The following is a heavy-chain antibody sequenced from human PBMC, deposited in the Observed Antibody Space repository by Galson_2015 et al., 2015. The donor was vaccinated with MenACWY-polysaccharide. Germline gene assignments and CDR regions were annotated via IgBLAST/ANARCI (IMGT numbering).Heavy chain of an antibody. CDR2: IRSSGTNT. CDR3: AKDSTDFWSVAGRFDH. V-gene: IGHV3-23*01. J-gene: IGHJ5*02. D-gene: IGHD3-3*01. CDR1: GFTFTSYA. Sequence: LRLSCAASGFTFTSYAMGWVRQAPGKGLEWVSAIRSSGTNTYYADSVKGRFTISRDNSKNTLYLQMNSLRAEDTAVYYCAKDSTDFWSVAGRFDHWGQGTLVTVSS.